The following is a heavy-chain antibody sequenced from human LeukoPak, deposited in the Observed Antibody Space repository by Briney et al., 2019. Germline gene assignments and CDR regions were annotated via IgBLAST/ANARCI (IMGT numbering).Heavy chain of an antibody. J-gene: IGHJ4*02. CDR2: IYYSGST. V-gene: IGHV4-39*07. CDR3: AHGLRYFDWLLWGYFDY. D-gene: IGHD3-9*01. CDR1: GGSISSSSYY. Sequence: SETLSLTCTVSGGSISSSSYYWGWIRQPPGKGLEWIGSIYYSGSTYYNPSLKSRVTISVDTSKNRFYLKLSSVTAAGTAVYYCAHGLRYFDWLLWGYFDYWGQGTLVTVSS.